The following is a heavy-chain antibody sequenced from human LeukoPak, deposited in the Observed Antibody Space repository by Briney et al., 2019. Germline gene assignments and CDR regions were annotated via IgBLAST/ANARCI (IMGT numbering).Heavy chain of an antibody. J-gene: IGHJ5*02. CDR2: IYYSGST. D-gene: IGHD3-22*01. Sequence: PSETLSLTCTVSGDSISSYYWSWVRQPPGKGLEWVGYIYYSGSTNYNPSLKSRVTISVDTSKNQFSLKLSSVTAADTAVYYCARDLSNYYDSSGYSTWFDPWGQGTLVTVSS. CDR1: GDSISSYY. CDR3: ARDLSNYYDSSGYSTWFDP. V-gene: IGHV4-59*01.